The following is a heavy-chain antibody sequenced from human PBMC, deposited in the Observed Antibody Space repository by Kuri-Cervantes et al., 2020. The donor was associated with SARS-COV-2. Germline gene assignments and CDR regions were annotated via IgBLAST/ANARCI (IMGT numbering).Heavy chain of an antibody. CDR3: ARDRYYYDSGGYIPFDY. CDR2: IIPIFGTA. Sequence: ASVKVSCKASGYTFTGYYMHWVRQAPGQGLEWMGRIIPIFGTANYAQKLQGRVTMTTDTSTSTAYMELRSLRSDDTAVYYCARDRYYYDSGGYIPFDYWGQGTLVTVSS. D-gene: IGHD3-22*01. V-gene: IGHV1-18*04. J-gene: IGHJ4*02. CDR1: GYTFTGYY.